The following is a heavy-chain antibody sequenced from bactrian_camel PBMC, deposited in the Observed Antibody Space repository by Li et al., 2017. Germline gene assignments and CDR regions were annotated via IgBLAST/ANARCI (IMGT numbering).Heavy chain of an antibody. J-gene: IGHJ4*01. CDR1: GKTNVLNC. V-gene: IGHV3S53*01. CDR3: AARTGGCGMKFYAGPYDY. CDR2: ITRIHGGT. D-gene: IGHD5*01. Sequence: HVQLVESGGGSVQPGGSLNLSCAATGKTNVLNCMGWFRQAPGKEREGVAVITRIHGGTEYADSVKGRFTIAKDNAKNSLYLEMNNLKPEDTAMYYCAARTGGCGMKFYAGPYDYWGRGTQVTVSS.